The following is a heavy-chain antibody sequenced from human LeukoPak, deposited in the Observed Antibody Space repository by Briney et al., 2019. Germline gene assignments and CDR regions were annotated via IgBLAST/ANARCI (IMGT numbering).Heavy chain of an antibody. J-gene: IGHJ1*01. CDR2: IVPILDIT. CDR3: ARSSSWYWYFQH. D-gene: IGHD6-13*01. CDR1: GGTFSNYA. V-gene: IGHV1-69*04. Sequence: ASVKVSCKASGGTFSNYAISWVRQAPGQGLEWMGRIVPILDITDYAQKFQGRVTITADKSTSTAYMELNSLRTEDAAVYYCARSSSWYWYFQHWGQGTLVTVSS.